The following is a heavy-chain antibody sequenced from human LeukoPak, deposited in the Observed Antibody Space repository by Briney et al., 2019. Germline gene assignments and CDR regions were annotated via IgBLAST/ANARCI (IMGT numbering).Heavy chain of an antibody. V-gene: IGHV3-21*01. CDR3: ARVVDHDYGDYYLDY. CDR2: ISSSSSYI. Sequence: GGSLRLSCAASGFTLSSYSMNWVRQAPGKGLEWVSFISSSSSYIYYADSVKGRFTISRDNAKNSLYLQMNSLRAEDTAVYYCARVVDHDYGDYYLDYWGQGTLVTVSS. J-gene: IGHJ4*02. CDR1: GFTLSSYS. D-gene: IGHD4-17*01.